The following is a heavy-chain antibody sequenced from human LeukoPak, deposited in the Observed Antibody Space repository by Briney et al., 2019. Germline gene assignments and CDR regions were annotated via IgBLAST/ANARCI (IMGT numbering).Heavy chain of an antibody. CDR2: INPSGGST. Sequence: AXXKVSCKASGYTFTSYYMHWVRQAPGQGLEGMGIINPSGGSTSYAQKFQGRVTMTRDTSTSTVYMELSSLRSEDTAVYYCARNLLSWDYGDYRYWGQGTLVTVSS. CDR1: GYTFTSYY. D-gene: IGHD4-17*01. J-gene: IGHJ4*02. CDR3: ARNLLSWDYGDYRY. V-gene: IGHV1-46*01.